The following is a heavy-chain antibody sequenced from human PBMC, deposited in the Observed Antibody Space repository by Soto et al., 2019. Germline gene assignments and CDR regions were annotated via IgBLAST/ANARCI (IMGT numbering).Heavy chain of an antibody. V-gene: IGHV3-33*01. J-gene: IGHJ4*02. CDR1: GFTFSSYG. CDR3: ARRGSGTYNFDY. CDR2: IWSEGSNE. D-gene: IGHD1-26*01. Sequence: QVQLVGSGGGVVQPGRSLRLSCAASGFTFSSYGMHWVRQAPGKGLEWVAVIWSEGSNEYYADSVKGRFTISRDNSKNTLYLQMNSLRAEDTAVYYCARRGSGTYNFDYWGQGTLVTVSS.